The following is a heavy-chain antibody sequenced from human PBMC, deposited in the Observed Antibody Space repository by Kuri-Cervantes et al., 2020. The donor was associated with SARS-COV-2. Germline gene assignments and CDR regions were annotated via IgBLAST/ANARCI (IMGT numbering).Heavy chain of an antibody. J-gene: IGHJ6*03. V-gene: IGHV3-23*01. CDR3: ARVRYYYDRSGSHRYMDV. CDR1: GFAFSSHA. Sequence: GGSLRLSCAASGFAFSSHAMSWVRQTPEKGLEWVSAIRSGGASTSYADSVMGRFSISRDDSKNTLYLQMNGLRAEDTAVYYCARVRYYYDRSGSHRYMDVWGKGTTVTVSS. CDR2: IRSGGAST. D-gene: IGHD3-22*01.